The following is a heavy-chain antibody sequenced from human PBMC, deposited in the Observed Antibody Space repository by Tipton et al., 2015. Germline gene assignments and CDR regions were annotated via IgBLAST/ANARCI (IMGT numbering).Heavy chain of an antibody. Sequence: TLSLTCSVFGDITYGDYYWSWIRQPPGKGLEWIGFIYRTGRTYYNPSLMSRLSISLDTSKNQFSLNLDSVTAADTAVYYCARDRVPYRDFWSGSFSIDYFGMDVCGQGTAVTFS. J-gene: IGHJ6*02. CDR1: GDITYGDYY. CDR3: ARDRVPYRDFWSGSFSIDYFGMDV. CDR2: IYRTGRT. V-gene: IGHV4-30-4*01. D-gene: IGHD3-3*01.